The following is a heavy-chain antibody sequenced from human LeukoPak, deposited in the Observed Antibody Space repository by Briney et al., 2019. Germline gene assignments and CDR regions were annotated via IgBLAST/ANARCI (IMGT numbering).Heavy chain of an antibody. V-gene: IGHV1-46*01. Sequence: GASVHVSCKAFGYSLTNYYVHWVRQAPGQGLEWMGEMNPSGGSTSYAQKFQGRITVTRDTYTNTVYMDLSSLRSEDTATYYCARGAPTTRIGAGRFDYWGQGSLLTVAS. J-gene: IGHJ4*02. CDR2: MNPSGGST. CDR3: ARGAPTTRIGAGRFDY. CDR1: GYSLTNYY. D-gene: IGHD5-12*01.